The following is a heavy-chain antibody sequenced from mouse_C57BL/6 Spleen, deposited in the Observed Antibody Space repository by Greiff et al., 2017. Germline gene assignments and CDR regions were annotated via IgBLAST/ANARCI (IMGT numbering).Heavy chain of an antibody. J-gene: IGHJ4*01. CDR3: ARGDYYGSSYYAMDY. V-gene: IGHV3-6*01. D-gene: IGHD1-1*01. CDR2: IGYDGSN. CDR1: GYSITSGYY. Sequence: VQLKESGPGLVKPSQSLSLTCSVTGYSITSGYYWNWIRQFPGNKMEWMGYIGYDGSNNYNPALKNRISITRDTSKNQFFLKLNSVTTEDTATYYCARGDYYGSSYYAMDYWGQGTSVTVSS.